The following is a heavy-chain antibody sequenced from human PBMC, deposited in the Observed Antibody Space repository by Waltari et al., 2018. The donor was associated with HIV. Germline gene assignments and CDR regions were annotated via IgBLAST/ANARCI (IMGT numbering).Heavy chain of an antibody. D-gene: IGHD6-6*01. V-gene: IGHV3-7*01. CDR1: GFAFSTYW. Sequence: EVHLVESGGGLVQPGGSLRLSCAASGFAFSTYWMSWVRQSPGGGREWVANIKPDGSEKYYLESVRGRFTVARDNAKNALDLRMNTLRAEDSAVYYCARDFTQTKYNFDHWGQGILVTVSS. CDR2: IKPDGSEK. J-gene: IGHJ4*02. CDR3: ARDFTQTKYNFDH.